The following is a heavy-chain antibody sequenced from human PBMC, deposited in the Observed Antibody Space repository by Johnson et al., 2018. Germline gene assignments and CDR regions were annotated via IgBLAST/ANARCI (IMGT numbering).Heavy chain of an antibody. J-gene: IGHJ6*02. CDR1: GGSFSFYY. D-gene: IGHD3-3*01. V-gene: IGHV4-59*13. CDR2: IYDTEYP. Sequence: QVQLQESGPRLVKPSETLSLTCAVSGGSFSFYYWSWIRQPPGKGLEWIGYIYDTEYPNYNPTLKGRVTMSVDTSKNRFSLKRSSVTAADSAVYYCARLEWLNYYYAMDVWGQGTTVTVSS. CDR3: ARLEWLNYYYAMDV.